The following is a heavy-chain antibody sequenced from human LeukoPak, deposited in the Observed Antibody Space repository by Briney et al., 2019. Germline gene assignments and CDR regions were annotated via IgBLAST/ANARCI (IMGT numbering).Heavy chain of an antibody. V-gene: IGHV3-23*01. CDR2: ISGSGGST. CDR3: AKGSWSWFDP. Sequence: GGSLRLSCAASGFTFSSYGMSWVRQAPGKGLEWVSAISGSGGSTYYADSVKGRFTISRDNSKNTLFLQMNSLRAEDTSVYYCAKGSWSWFDPWGQGTLVTVSS. J-gene: IGHJ5*02. CDR1: GFTFSSYG. D-gene: IGHD6-13*01.